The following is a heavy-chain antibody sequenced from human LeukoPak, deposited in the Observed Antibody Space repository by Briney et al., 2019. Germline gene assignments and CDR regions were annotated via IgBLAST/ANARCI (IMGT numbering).Heavy chain of an antibody. CDR2: IRYDGSNK. CDR3: ARADTMIVVVATLDY. J-gene: IGHJ4*02. V-gene: IGHV3-30*02. CDR1: GFTFSSYG. D-gene: IGHD3-22*01. Sequence: GGSLRLSCAASGFTFSSYGMHWVRQAPGKGLEWVAFIRYDGSNKYYADSVKGRFTISRDNSKNTLYLQMNSLRAEDTAVYYCARADTMIVVVATLDYWGQGTLVTVSS.